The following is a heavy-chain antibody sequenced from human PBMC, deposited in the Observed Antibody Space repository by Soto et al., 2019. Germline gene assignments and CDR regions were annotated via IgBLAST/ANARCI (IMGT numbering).Heavy chain of an antibody. V-gene: IGHV3-23*01. CDR1: GFPFSSYA. Sequence: VQLLESGGGLVQPGGSLRLSCAASGFPFSSYAMVWVRQAPGKGLEWVSVISARGGSSYFADSVKGRFTISRDNSKNVLSLEMNSLRADDTAIYFCAKGSIEYSASVDNWGQGTLVLVSS. CDR3: AKGSIEYSASVDN. D-gene: IGHD5-12*01. CDR2: ISARGGSS. J-gene: IGHJ4*02.